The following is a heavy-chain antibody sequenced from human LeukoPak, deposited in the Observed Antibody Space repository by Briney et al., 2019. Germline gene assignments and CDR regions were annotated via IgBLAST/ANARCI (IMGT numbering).Heavy chain of an antibody. Sequence: SETLSLTCTVSGASIRSGDYYWSWIRQPPGKGLEWIGYIYYSGSTYYNPSLKSRIAILIDTSKSQFSLKLNSVTAADTAVYYCARERAGEGLDYWGQGTLVTVSS. CDR2: IYYSGST. CDR1: GASIRSGDYY. CDR3: ARERAGEGLDY. J-gene: IGHJ4*02. D-gene: IGHD7-27*01. V-gene: IGHV4-30-4*01.